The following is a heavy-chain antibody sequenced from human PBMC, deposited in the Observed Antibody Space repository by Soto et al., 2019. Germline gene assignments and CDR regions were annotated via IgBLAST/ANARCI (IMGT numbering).Heavy chain of an antibody. Sequence: EVQVVESGGGLVQPGGSLRLSCAASGFTFSSYWMSWVRQAPGKGLEWVANIKRDGSEKNYVDSVKGRFTISRDNAKNSMYLQMNSLRGEDTAVYYCARDGYYYNSGSVGAFDIWGQGTMVTVSS. J-gene: IGHJ3*02. CDR1: GFTFSSYW. D-gene: IGHD3-10*01. CDR3: ARDGYYYNSGSVGAFDI. V-gene: IGHV3-7*01. CDR2: IKRDGSEK.